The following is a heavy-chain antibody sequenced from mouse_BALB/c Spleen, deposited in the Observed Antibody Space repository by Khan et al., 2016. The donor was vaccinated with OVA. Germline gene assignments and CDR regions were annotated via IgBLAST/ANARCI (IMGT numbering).Heavy chain of an antibody. V-gene: IGHV5-9-1*01. J-gene: IGHJ3*01. D-gene: IGHD1-1*01. CDR2: ISSGGDYT. Sequence: EVELVASGGGLVKPGGPLKLSCAASGFTFSTYAMSWVRQTPEKRLEWVATISSGGDYTYYLGSVKGRFTISRDNAKTLYLQMSSLRSEDTAMYYCARDNYGPFADWGQGTLVTVSA. CDR1: GFTFSTYA. CDR3: ARDNYGPFAD.